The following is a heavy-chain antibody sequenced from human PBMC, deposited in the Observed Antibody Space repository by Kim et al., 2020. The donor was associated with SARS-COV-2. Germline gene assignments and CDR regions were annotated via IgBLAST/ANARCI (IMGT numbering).Heavy chain of an antibody. CDR2: IYYSGST. V-gene: IGHV4-39*01. CDR3: ARHTVRGGSASAPTLFPLVSCENSPSDTSSVAVGCLAQDFLPGM. CDR1: GGSISSSSYY. J-gene: IGHJ6*01. D-gene: IGHD6-25*01. Sequence: SETLSLTCTVSGGSISSSSYYWGWIRQPPGKGLEWIGSIYYSGSTYYNPSLKSRVTISVDTSKNQFSLKLSSVTAADTAVYYCARHTVRGGSASAPTLFPLVSCENSPSDTSSVAVGCLAQDFLPGM.